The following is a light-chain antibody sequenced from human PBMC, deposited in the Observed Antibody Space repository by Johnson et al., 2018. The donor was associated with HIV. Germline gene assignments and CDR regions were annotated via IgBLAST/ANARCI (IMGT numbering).Light chain of an antibody. CDR2: DNN. CDR3: GTWDSSLSAGF. J-gene: IGLJ1*01. CDR1: SSNIGNNY. Sequence: QSVLTQPPSVSAAPGQKVTISCSGSSSNIGNNYVSWYQQLPGTAPKLLIYDNNKLPSGIPDRFSGSKSGTSATLGITGLQTGDEADDYCGTWDSSLSAGFFGTGTKGTVL. V-gene: IGLV1-51*01.